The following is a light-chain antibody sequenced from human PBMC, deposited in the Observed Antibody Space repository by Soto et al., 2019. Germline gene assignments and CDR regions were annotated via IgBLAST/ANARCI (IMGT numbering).Light chain of an antibody. J-gene: IGLJ2*01. V-gene: IGLV6-57*04. CDR2: EDN. Sequence: NFMLTQPHSVSECPGKTVTISCTRSSGSIASNYVQWYQQRPGSAPTTVIYEDNQRPSVVPDRFSGSIDSSSNSASLTISGLKTEDEADYYCQSYDSSNHVVFGGGTKLTVL. CDR3: QSYDSSNHVV. CDR1: SGSIASNY.